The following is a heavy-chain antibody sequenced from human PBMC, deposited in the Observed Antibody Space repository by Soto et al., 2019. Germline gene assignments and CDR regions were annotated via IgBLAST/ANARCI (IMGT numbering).Heavy chain of an antibody. Sequence: QVQLQESGPGLVKPSETLSLTCTVSGGSISGGVHSWSWIRQPPGKGLEWIGHIFASGSTYYNPCLKSRITISVDTSTNQFSLRLSSVTAADTAVYYCAREIMPLTNDWYFDLWGRGTLVTVSS. V-gene: IGHV4-30-4*01. CDR3: AREIMPLTNDWYFDL. CDR1: GGSISGGVHS. CDR2: IFASGST. D-gene: IGHD2-8*01. J-gene: IGHJ2*01.